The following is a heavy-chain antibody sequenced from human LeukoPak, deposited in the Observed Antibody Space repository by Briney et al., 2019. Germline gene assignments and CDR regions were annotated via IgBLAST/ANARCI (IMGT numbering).Heavy chain of an antibody. CDR1: GFTFSSYV. CDR2: ISYDGSNK. J-gene: IGHJ5*02. CDR3: TKEGGDDSWFDA. Sequence: PGGSLRLSCSASGFTFSSYVMHRVRQAPGKGLEWVAVISYDGSNKYYADSVKGRFTISRDSSKNTLYLQMNSLRAEDTAMYYCTKEGGDDSWFDAWGQGTPVTVSS. D-gene: IGHD4-17*01. V-gene: IGHV3-30*18.